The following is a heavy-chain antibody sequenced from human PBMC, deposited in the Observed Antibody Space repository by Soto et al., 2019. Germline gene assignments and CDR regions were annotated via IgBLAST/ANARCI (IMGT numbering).Heavy chain of an antibody. D-gene: IGHD2-2*01. V-gene: IGHV3-48*02. CDR3: ARGSSQPDYDGMDV. J-gene: IGHJ6*02. Sequence: GGSLRLSCVASGFTFSGFSMSWVRQAPGKGLEWISYISTRSLTIDYADSVKGRFTISRDNAKDSLFLQMRSLRDEDSAVYYCARGSSQPDYDGMDVWGQGTTVTVSS. CDR2: ISTRSLTI. CDR1: GFTFSGFS.